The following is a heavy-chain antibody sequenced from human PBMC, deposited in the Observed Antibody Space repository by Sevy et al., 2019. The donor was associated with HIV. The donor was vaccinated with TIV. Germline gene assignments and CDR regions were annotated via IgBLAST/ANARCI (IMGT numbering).Heavy chain of an antibody. J-gene: IGHJ4*02. CDR1: GYTLTELS. CDR3: ATDPNRNQHIAARSGTDY. V-gene: IGHV1-24*01. Sequence: ASVKVSCKVSGYTLTELSMHWVRQAPGKGLEWMGGFDPEDGETIYAQKFQGRVTMTEDTSTDTAYMELSSLGSEDTAVYYCATDPNRNQHIAARSGTDYWGQGTLVTVSS. CDR2: FDPEDGET. D-gene: IGHD6-6*01.